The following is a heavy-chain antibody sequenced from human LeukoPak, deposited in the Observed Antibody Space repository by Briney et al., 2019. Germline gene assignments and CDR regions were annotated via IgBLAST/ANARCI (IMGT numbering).Heavy chain of an antibody. V-gene: IGHV1-2*06. CDR1: GYTFTGYY. J-gene: IGHJ6*02. D-gene: IGHD3-16*01. CDR3: ARGDYYYSMDV. CDR2: INPNSGGT. Sequence: ASVKVSCKASGYTFTGYYMHWVRQAPGQGLEWMGRINPNSGGTNYARKFQGRVTMTRDTSISTAYLELSRLRSDDTAVYYCARGDYYYSMDVWGQGTTVTVSS.